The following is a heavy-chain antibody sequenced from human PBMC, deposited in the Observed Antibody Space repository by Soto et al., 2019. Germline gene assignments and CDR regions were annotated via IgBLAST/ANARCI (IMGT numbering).Heavy chain of an antibody. CDR2: ISGSGDSA. Sequence: GGSLRLSCTASGFPFSHYAMNWVRQGPGTRLEWVADISGSGDSARYADSVRGRFTISRDNSRDTLYLQMNSLSVDDTAVYYCGKERRGSGWSVCNFWGQGALVTVSS. J-gene: IGHJ4*02. D-gene: IGHD6-19*01. CDR3: GKERRGSGWSVCNF. CDR1: GFPFSHYA. V-gene: IGHV3-23*01.